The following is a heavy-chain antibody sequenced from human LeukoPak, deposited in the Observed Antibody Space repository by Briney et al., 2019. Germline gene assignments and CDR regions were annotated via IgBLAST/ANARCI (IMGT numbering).Heavy chain of an antibody. CDR3: ARVRAARLDY. D-gene: IGHD6-6*01. V-gene: IGHV4-34*01. CDR1: GGSFSGYY. J-gene: IGHJ4*02. Sequence: PSGTLSLTCAVYGGSFSGYYWSWIRQPPGKGLEWIGEINHSGSTNYNPSLKSRVTISVDTSKNQFSLKLSSVTAADTAVYYCARVRAARLDYWGQGTLVTVSS. CDR2: INHSGST.